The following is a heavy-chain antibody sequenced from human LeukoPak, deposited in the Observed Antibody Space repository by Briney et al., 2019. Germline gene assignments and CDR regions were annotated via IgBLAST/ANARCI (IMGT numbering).Heavy chain of an antibody. J-gene: IGHJ4*02. D-gene: IGHD2-2*01. Sequence: RPGGSLRLSCAASGFTFSSYAMSWVRQAPGKGLEWVSAISGSGGSTYYADSVKGRLTISRDNSKNTLYLQMNSLRAEDTAVYYCAKDHCSSTSCPLDYWGQGTLVTVSS. V-gene: IGHV3-23*01. CDR3: AKDHCSSTSCPLDY. CDR1: GFTFSSYA. CDR2: ISGSGGST.